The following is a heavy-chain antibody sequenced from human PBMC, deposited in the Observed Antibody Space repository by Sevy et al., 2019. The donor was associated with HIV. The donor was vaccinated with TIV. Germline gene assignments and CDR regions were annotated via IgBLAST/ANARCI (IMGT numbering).Heavy chain of an antibody. Sequence: ASVKVSCKTSGYTFTGNYIHWVRQAPGQGLEWMGRININSVDTDTKYAQKFQGRVTMTSDRSINTVYIDLTRLSPDDKAMYYCAREGYDLWSGYSAPYVDYWGQGTLVTVSS. CDR2: ININSVDTDT. V-gene: IGHV1-2*06. CDR1: GYTFTGNY. D-gene: IGHD3-3*01. J-gene: IGHJ4*02. CDR3: AREGYDLWSGYSAPYVDY.